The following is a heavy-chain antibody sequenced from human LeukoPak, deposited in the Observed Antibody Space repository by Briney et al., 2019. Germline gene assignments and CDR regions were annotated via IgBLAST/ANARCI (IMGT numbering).Heavy chain of an antibody. CDR3: ARHPLKPYVSDWFDP. CDR2: IRYTGST. V-gene: IGHV4-39*01. CDR1: GGSISSNSYY. J-gene: IGHJ5*02. D-gene: IGHD3-10*02. Sequence: SETLSLTCTVSGGSISSNSYYWGWIRQPPGKGLEWIGSIRYTGSTFYNPSLKSRVTLSADTSKNQFSLKLSSVTAADTAVYYCARHPLKPYVSDWFDPWGQGTLVTVSS.